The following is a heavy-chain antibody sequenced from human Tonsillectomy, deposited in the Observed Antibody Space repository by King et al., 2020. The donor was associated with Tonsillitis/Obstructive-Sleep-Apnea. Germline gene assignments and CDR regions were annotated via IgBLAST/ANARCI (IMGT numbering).Heavy chain of an antibody. Sequence: VQLQQWGAGLLKPSETLSLTCAVYGGSFSGYYWSWIRQPPGKGLEWIGEINHSGSTNYNPSLKSRVTISVDTAKNQFSLKLSAVTAADTAVYYCARGRRVVYYYYYMDVWVKGTTVTVSS. CDR2: INHSGST. V-gene: IGHV4-34*01. CDR1: GGSFSGYY. CDR3: ARGRRVVYYYYYMDV. J-gene: IGHJ6*03. D-gene: IGHD2-15*01.